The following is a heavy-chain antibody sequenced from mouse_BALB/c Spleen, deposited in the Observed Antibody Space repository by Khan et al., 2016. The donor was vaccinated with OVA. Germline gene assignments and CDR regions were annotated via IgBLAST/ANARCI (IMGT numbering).Heavy chain of an antibody. CDR1: GYIFTSYW. D-gene: IGHD1-1*01. CDR3: AREEALYYFAY. Sequence: VQLKQSGAELVRPGASVKLSCKTSGYIFTSYWIHWVKQRSGQGLEWIARIYPGTDNTYYNEKLRDKATLTADKSSSTAYIQLSSLKSEDSAVYCCAREEALYYFAYWGQGTTLTVSS. V-gene: IGHV1-76*01. J-gene: IGHJ2*01. CDR2: IYPGTDNT.